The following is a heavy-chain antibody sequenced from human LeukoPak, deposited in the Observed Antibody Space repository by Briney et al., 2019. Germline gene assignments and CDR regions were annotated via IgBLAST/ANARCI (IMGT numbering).Heavy chain of an antibody. CDR1: GHTFTSYY. CDR2: INPSGGST. Sequence: ASVKVSCKASGHTFTSYYMHWVRQAPGQGLEWMGIINPSGGSTSYAQKFQGRVTMTRDTSTSTVYMELSSLRSEDTAVYYCARGGLYYYDSSGYYPFDYWGQGTLVTVSS. V-gene: IGHV1-46*01. CDR3: ARGGLYYYDSSGYYPFDY. J-gene: IGHJ4*02. D-gene: IGHD3-22*01.